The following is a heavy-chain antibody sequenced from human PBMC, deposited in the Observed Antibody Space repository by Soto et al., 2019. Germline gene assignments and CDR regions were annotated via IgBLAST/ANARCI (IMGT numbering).Heavy chain of an antibody. CDR1: GYTLTELS. V-gene: IGHV1-24*01. J-gene: IGHJ6*02. CDR3: AIGGKEMATIPYYYYGMDV. Sequence: GASVKVSCKVSGYTLTELSMHWVRQAPGKGLEWMGGFDPEDGETIYAQKFQGRVTMTEDTSTDTAYMELSSLRSEDTAVYYCAIGGKEMATIPYYYYGMDVWGQGTTVTVSS. CDR2: FDPEDGET. D-gene: IGHD5-12*01.